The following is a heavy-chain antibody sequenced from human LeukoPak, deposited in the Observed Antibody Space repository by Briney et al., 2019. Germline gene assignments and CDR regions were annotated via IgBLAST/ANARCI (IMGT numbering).Heavy chain of an antibody. J-gene: IGHJ3*02. V-gene: IGHV4-59*01. CDR1: GGSISSYY. Sequence: SETLSLTCTVSGGSISSYYWSWIRQPPGKGLEWIGYIYYSGSTNYNPSLKSRVTISVDTSKNQFSLKLSSVTAADTAVYYCARELTVISPGAFDIWGQGTMVTVSS. D-gene: IGHD3-22*01. CDR2: IYYSGST. CDR3: ARELTVISPGAFDI.